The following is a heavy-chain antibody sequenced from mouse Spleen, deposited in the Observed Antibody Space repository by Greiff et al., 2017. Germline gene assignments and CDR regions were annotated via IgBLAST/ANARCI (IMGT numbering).Heavy chain of an antibody. CDR1: GFSLSTSGMG. J-gene: IGHJ1*01. CDR2: IYWDDDK. V-gene: IGHV8-12*01. D-gene: IGHD1-1*01. CDR3: ARRNYLDWYFDV. Sequence: QVTLKGSGPGILQASQTLSLTCSFSGFSLSTSGMGVSWIRQPSGKGLEWLVHIYWDDDKRYNPSLKSRLTISKDTSRNQVFLKITSVDTADTATYYCARRNYLDWYFDVWGAGTTVTVSS.